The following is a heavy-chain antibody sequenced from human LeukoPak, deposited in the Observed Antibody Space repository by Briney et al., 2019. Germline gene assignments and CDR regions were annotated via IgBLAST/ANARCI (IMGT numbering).Heavy chain of an antibody. CDR1: GFTFSSYE. J-gene: IGHJ4*02. V-gene: IGHV3-21*01. CDR2: ISSSSSYI. CDR3: AQMLGGSGSYTDY. Sequence: PGGSLRLSCAASGFTFSSYEMNWVRQAPGKGLEWVSSISSSSSYIYYADSVKGRFTISRDNAKNSLYLQMNSLRAEDTAVYYCAQMLGGSGSYTDYWGQGTLVTVSS. D-gene: IGHD3-10*01.